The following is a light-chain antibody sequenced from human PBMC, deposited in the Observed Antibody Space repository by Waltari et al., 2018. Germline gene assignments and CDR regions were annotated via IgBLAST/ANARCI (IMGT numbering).Light chain of an antibody. CDR2: EGT. Sequence: QSALTQPASVSGSPGQSITISCTGTSSDVGGYNLVSWYQQHPGKAPKLMIYEGTKRPSGVSKRFAGSKSGNTASLTISGLQAEDEGDYYCCSYAGSSSYVFGTGTKVTVL. V-gene: IGLV2-23*01. CDR1: SSDVGGYNL. CDR3: CSYAGSSSYV. J-gene: IGLJ1*01.